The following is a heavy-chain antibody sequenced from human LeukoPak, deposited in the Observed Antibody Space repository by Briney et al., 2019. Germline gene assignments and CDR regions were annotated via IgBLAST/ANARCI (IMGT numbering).Heavy chain of an antibody. Sequence: GGSLRLSCAASGFTFSSYAMSWVRQAPGKGLEWVSAITGSGGSTYYADSVKGRFTISRDNSKNTLYLQMNSLRAEDTAVYYYANQYSSGWYVHFQYWGQGTLVTVSS. CDR3: ANQYSSGWYVHFQY. J-gene: IGHJ1*01. V-gene: IGHV3-23*01. CDR2: ITGSGGST. CDR1: GFTFSSYA. D-gene: IGHD6-19*01.